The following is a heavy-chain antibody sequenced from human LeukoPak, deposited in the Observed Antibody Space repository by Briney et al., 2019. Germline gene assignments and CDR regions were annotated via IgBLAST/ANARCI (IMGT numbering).Heavy chain of an antibody. D-gene: IGHD6-13*01. CDR2: IYTSGST. CDR3: ARGGPLRAAAGTRCWFDP. CDR1: GGSISSYY. Sequence: SETLSLTCTVSGGSISSYYWSWIRQPAGKGLEWIGRIYTSGSTNYNPSLKSRVTMSVDTSKNQFSLKLSSVTAADTAVYYCARGGPLRAAAGTRCWFDPWGQGTLVTVSS. V-gene: IGHV4-4*07. J-gene: IGHJ5*02.